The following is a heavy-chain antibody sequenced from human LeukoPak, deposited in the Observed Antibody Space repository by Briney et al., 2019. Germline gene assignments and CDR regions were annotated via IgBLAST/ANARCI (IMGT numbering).Heavy chain of an antibody. Sequence: PGGSLRLSCAASGFTFSSYAMSWVRQAPGKGLEWVSAISGSGGSTYYADSVKGRFTISRDNAKNSLYLQMNSLRAEDTAVYYCARGVGKSGAFDIWGQGTMVTVSS. D-gene: IGHD2-15*01. CDR2: ISGSGGST. J-gene: IGHJ3*02. CDR1: GFTFSSYA. V-gene: IGHV3-23*01. CDR3: ARGVGKSGAFDI.